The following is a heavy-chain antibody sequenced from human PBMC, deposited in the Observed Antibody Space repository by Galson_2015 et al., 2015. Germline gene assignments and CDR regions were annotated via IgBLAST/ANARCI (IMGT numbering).Heavy chain of an antibody. CDR1: GFTFSSYR. Sequence: SLRLSCAASGFTFSSYRMDWVRQAPGKGLEWVSSISSSSSYIYYADSVKGRFTISRDNAKNSLYLQMNSLRAEDTAVYYCARDNLYYYGSGSYTAAPGMDVWGQGTTVTASS. CDR2: ISSSSSYI. V-gene: IGHV3-21*01. J-gene: IGHJ6*02. D-gene: IGHD3-10*01. CDR3: ARDNLYYYGSGSYTAAPGMDV.